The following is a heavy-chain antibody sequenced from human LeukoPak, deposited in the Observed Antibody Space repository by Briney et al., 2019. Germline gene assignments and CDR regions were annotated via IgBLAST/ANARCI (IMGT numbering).Heavy chain of an antibody. J-gene: IGHJ4*02. CDR2: IYTSGST. CDR3: AGEFYYYDSSGFDY. Sequence: SETLSLTCTVSGGSISSYYWSWLRQPAGKGLEWLGRIYTSGSTNYNPSLKSRVTMSVDTSKNQFSLKLSSVTAADTAVYYCAGEFYYYDSSGFDYWGQGTLVTVSS. CDR1: GGSISSYY. V-gene: IGHV4-4*07. D-gene: IGHD3-22*01.